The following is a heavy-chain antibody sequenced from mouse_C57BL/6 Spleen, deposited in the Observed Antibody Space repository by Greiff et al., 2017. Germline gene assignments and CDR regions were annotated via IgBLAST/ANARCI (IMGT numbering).Heavy chain of an antibody. V-gene: IGHV5-12*01. CDR1: GFTFSDYY. J-gene: IGHJ2*01. D-gene: IGHD1-2*01. CDR2: ISNGGGST. Sequence: EVKVVESGGGLVQPGGSLKLSCAASGFTFSDYYMYWVRQTPEKRLEWVAYISNGGGSTYYPDTVKGRFTISRDNAKNTLYLQMSRLKSEDTAMYYCARQTYGGYFDYWGQGTTLTVSS. CDR3: ARQTYGGYFDY.